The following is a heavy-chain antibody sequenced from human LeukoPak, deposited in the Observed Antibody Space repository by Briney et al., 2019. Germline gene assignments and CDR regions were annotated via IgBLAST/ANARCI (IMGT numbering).Heavy chain of an antibody. Sequence: SETLSLTCTVSGGSISSSSYYWGWIRQPPGKGLEWIGSIYYSGSTYYNPSLKSRVTISVDTSKNQFSLKLSSVTAADTAVYYCARSSWNGVVDYWGQGTLVTVSS. J-gene: IGHJ4*02. CDR1: GGSISSSSYY. D-gene: IGHD6-13*01. CDR2: IYYSGST. V-gene: IGHV4-39*07. CDR3: ARSSWNGVVDY.